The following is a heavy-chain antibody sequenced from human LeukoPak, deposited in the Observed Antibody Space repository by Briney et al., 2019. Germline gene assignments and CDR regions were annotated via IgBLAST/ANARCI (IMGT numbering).Heavy chain of an antibody. CDR1: GGSISSYY. CDR3: AREGGTTGFDY. D-gene: IGHD2/OR15-2a*01. CDR2: IYYGGST. V-gene: IGHV4-59*01. J-gene: IGHJ4*02. Sequence: PSETLSLTCTVSGGSISSYYWSWIRQPPGKGLEWIGYIYYGGSTNYNPSLKSRVTISVDTSKNQFSLKLSSVTAADTAVYYCAREGGTTGFDYWGQGTLVTVSS.